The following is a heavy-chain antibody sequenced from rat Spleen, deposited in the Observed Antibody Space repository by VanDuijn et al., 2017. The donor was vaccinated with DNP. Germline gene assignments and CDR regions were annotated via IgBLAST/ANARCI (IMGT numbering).Heavy chain of an antibody. CDR1: GFTFSSFP. Sequence: EVQLVESGGGLVQPGRSMKLSCAASGFTFSSFPMAWVRQAPTKGLEWVATISTSGGSTYYRDSVKGRFTISRDNAKSTLYLQMNSLRSEDTATYYCTRALTGSPFDYWGQGVMVTVSS. J-gene: IGHJ2*01. CDR3: TRALTGSPFDY. V-gene: IGHV5-46*01. CDR2: ISTSGGST. D-gene: IGHD5-1*01.